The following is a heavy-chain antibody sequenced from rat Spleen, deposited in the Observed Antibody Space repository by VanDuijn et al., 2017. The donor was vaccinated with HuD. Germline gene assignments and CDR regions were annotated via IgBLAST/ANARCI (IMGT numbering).Heavy chain of an antibody. CDR2: ISSGGNT. D-gene: IGHD4-3*01. Sequence: QVQLKESGPGLVQPSQTLSLTCTVSGFSLTSYGVSWVRQPPGKGLEWIAAISSGGNTYYNSGIKSRLTISRDTSKSQVFLKMNSLQTEDTATYYCARDRYNAGYMGDYWGQGVMVTVSS. V-gene: IGHV2S12*01. CDR3: ARDRYNAGYMGDY. CDR1: GFSLTSYG. J-gene: IGHJ2*01.